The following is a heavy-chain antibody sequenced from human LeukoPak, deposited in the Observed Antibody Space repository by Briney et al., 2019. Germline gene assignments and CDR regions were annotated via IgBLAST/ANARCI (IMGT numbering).Heavy chain of an antibody. J-gene: IGHJ4*02. D-gene: IGHD3-9*01. V-gene: IGHV4-34*01. CDR1: GGSFSGYY. CDR2: INHSGST. CDR3: ARGGKGIDILTGYPYYYFDY. Sequence: SETLSLTCAVCGGSFSGYYWSWIRQPPGKGLEWIGEINHSGSTNYNPSLKSRVTISVDTSKNQFSLKLSSVTAADTAVYYCARGGKGIDILTGYPYYYFDYWGQGTLVTVSS.